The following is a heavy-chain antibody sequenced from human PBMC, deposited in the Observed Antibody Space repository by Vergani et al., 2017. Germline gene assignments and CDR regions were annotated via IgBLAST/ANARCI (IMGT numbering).Heavy chain of an antibody. CDR3: ARMDIVVVVAAYYFDY. D-gene: IGHD2-15*01. CDR1: GGSFSGYY. CDR2: INHSGST. Sequence: QVQLQQWGAGLLKPSETLSLTCSVSGGSFSGYYWSLIRQPPGKGLEWIGEINHSGSTNYNPSLKSRVTISVDTSKNQFSLKLSSVTAADTAVYYCARMDIVVVVAAYYFDYWGQGTLVTVSS. J-gene: IGHJ4*02. V-gene: IGHV4-34*01.